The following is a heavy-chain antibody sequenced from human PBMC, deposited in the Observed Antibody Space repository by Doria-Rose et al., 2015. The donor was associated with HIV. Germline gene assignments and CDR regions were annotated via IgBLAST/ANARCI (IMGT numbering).Heavy chain of an antibody. CDR2: IKQDGSEN. J-gene: IGHJ4*02. V-gene: IGHV3-7*01. CDR1: GFTFSSYW. CDR3: ARNLLEDYYDSSGFDF. Sequence: WEASGFTFSSYWMTWVRQAPGKGLEWVANIKQDGSENYYVDSVKGRFTISRDNGKNSLNLQMNSLRAEDTAVYYCARNLLEDYYDSSGFDFWGQGTLVTVSS. D-gene: IGHD3-22*01.